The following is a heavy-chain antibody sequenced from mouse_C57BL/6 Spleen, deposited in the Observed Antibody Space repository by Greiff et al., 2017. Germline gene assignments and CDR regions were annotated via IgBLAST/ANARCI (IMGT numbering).Heavy chain of an antibody. J-gene: IGHJ4*01. D-gene: IGHD2-4*01. CDR1: GYTFTSYW. CDR3: ARGRALVYDYLYAMDY. V-gene: IGHV1-64*01. CDR2: IHPNSGST. Sequence: QVQLQQPGAELVKPGASVKLSCKASGYTFTSYWMHWVKQRPGQGLEWIGMIHPNSGSTNYNEKFKSKATLTVDKSSSTAYMQLSSLTSEDSAVYYCARGRALVYDYLYAMDYWGQGTSVTVSS.